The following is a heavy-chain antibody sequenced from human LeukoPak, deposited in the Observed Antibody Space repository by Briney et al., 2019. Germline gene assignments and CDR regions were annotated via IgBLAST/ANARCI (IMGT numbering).Heavy chain of an antibody. Sequence: GGSLRLSCTASGFTFSSYGMHWVRQAPGRGLEWVAAIQYDGSIEYYADSVKGRFTISRDQSKNTLFLQVNSLRAEDTAVYYCARAWGYSSGWYGDAFDIWGQGTMVTVSS. CDR3: ARAWGYSSGWYGDAFDI. CDR2: IQYDGSIE. CDR1: GFTFSSYG. D-gene: IGHD6-19*01. J-gene: IGHJ3*02. V-gene: IGHV3-33*01.